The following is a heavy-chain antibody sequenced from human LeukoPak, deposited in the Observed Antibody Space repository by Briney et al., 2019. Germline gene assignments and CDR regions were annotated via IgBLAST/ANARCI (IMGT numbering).Heavy chain of an antibody. CDR3: ARTHRIAAAGTDYYYYMDV. J-gene: IGHJ6*03. CDR1: GYTFTSYA. Sequence: ASVKVSCKASGYTFTSYAMNWVRQAPGQGLEWMGWINTNTGNPTYAQGFTGRFVFSLDTSVSTAYPQISSLKAEDTAVYYCARTHRIAAAGTDYYYYMDVWGKGTTVTVSS. D-gene: IGHD6-13*01. V-gene: IGHV7-4-1*02. CDR2: INTNTGNP.